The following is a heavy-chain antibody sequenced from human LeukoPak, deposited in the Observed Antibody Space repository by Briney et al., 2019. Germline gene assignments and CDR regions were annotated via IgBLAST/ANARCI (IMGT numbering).Heavy chain of an antibody. D-gene: IGHD2/OR15-2a*01. Sequence: GGSLRLSCAASGXXXXXYALXWXXXAPXXXXXXXSXISDXGXXIXXADSVKGRFTMSRDNSKNSLFLQMNSLRAEDTXVYYCARIGSAAFTDYWGQGTLVTVSS. CDR3: ARIGSAAFTDY. CDR1: GXXXXXYA. V-gene: IGHV3-23*01. J-gene: IGHJ4*02. CDR2: ISDXGXXI.